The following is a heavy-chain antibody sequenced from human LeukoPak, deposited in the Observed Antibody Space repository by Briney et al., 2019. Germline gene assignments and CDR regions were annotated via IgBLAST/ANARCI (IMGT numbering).Heavy chain of an antibody. D-gene: IGHD2-8*01. J-gene: IGHJ5*02. CDR1: GGTFSSYA. CDR2: IIPIFGTA. Sequence: SVKVSCKASGGTFSSYAISWVRQAPGQGLEWMGRIIPIFGTANYAQKSQGRVTITTDESTSTAYMELSSLRSEDTAVYYCARDGPYCTNGVCHWGLRWFDPWGQGTLVTVSS. CDR3: ARDGPYCTNGVCHWGLRWFDP. V-gene: IGHV1-69*05.